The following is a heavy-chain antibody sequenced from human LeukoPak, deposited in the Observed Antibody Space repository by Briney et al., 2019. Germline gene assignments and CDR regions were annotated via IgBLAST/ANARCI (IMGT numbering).Heavy chain of an antibody. CDR1: GFTFSNYW. J-gene: IGHJ4*02. D-gene: IGHD1-7*01. CDR2: IKQDGSEK. Sequence: GESLKISCAASGFTFSNYWMCWVRQAPERGLEWVANIKQDGSEKYYVDSVKGRFTISRDIAKNSLYLQMNSLRAEDTAVYYCARDTNYRFDYWGQGTLVTASS. CDR3: ARDTNYRFDY. V-gene: IGHV3-7*05.